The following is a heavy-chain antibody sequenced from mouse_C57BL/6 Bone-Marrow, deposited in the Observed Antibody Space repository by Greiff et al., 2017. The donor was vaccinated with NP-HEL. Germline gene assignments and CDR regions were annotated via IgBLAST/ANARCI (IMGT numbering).Heavy chain of an antibody. J-gene: IGHJ3*01. V-gene: IGHV1-5*01. CDR3: TRDEDSSGSWFAY. Sequence: VQLQQSGTVLARPGASVKMSCKTSGYTFTSYWMHWVKQRPGQGLEWIGAIYPGNSDTSYNQKFKGKAKLTAVTSASIAYMELSSLTNEDSAVYYCTRDEDSSGSWFAYWGQGTLVTVSA. D-gene: IGHD3-2*02. CDR1: GYTFTSYW. CDR2: IYPGNSDT.